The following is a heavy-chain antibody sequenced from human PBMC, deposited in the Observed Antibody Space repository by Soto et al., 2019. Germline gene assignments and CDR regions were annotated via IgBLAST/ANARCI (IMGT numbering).Heavy chain of an antibody. D-gene: IGHD3-3*01. Sequence: GESLKISCKGSGYSFTSYWISWVRQMPGKGLEWMGRIDPSDSYTNYSPSFQGHVTISADKSISTAYLQWSSLKASDTAMYYCVRSKVFGVVINPYNWFDPWGQGTLVTVSS. J-gene: IGHJ5*02. V-gene: IGHV5-10-1*01. CDR3: VRSKVFGVVINPYNWFDP. CDR2: IDPSDSYT. CDR1: GYSFTSYW.